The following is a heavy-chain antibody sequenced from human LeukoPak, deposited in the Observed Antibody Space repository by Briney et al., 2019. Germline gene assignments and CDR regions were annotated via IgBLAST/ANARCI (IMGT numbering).Heavy chain of an antibody. CDR1: GFTFVDYA. V-gene: IGHV3-49*04. CDR2: IRSKAYGGTT. CDR3: TRDRRRNFDY. Sequence: PGGSLRLSCTASGFTFVDYAMSWVRQAPGKGLEWVGFIRSKAYGGTTEYAASVKGRFTISRDDSKSIAYLQMNSLKTEDTAVYYCTRDRRRNFDYWGQGTLVTVSS. J-gene: IGHJ4*02.